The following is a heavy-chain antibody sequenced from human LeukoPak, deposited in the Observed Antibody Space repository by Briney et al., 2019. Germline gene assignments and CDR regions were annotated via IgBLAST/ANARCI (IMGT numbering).Heavy chain of an antibody. CDR3: ARDYGPYPGCSWFDP. CDR1: GYTFTGYY. Sequence: ASVKVSCKASGYTFTGYYIHWVRQAPGQGLEWMGRINCNGGGTSYAQKFQGRVTMTRDTSISTAYMELDRLTSDDTAVYYCARDYGPYPGCSWFDPWGQGTLITVSS. V-gene: IGHV1-2*06. D-gene: IGHD2-21*01. J-gene: IGHJ5*02. CDR2: INCNGGGT.